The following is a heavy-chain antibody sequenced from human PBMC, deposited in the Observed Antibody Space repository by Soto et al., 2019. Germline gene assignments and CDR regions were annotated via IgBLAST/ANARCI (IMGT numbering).Heavy chain of an antibody. CDR2: ISFDGSNT. CDR1: GFTFSDYA. D-gene: IGHD5-18*01. J-gene: IGHJ6*02. V-gene: IGHV3-30*18. Sequence: PGGSLRLSCATSGFTFSDYAMHWVRQAPGQGLEWVAAISFDGSNTYYADSLTGRFTISRDPSKNTLYLDMNSLRPEDTAVYYCAKIRMVTDMFQMDVWGQGTTVTVS. CDR3: AKIRMVTDMFQMDV.